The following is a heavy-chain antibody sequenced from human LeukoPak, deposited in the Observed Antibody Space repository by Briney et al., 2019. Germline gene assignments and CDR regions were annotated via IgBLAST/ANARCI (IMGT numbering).Heavy chain of an antibody. CDR3: ASADFWSGYGFDP. CDR1: GYTFTGYY. V-gene: IGHV1-2*02. Sequence: ASVKVSCKASGYTFTGYYMHWVRQAPGQGLEWMGWINPNSGGTNYAQKFQGRVTMTRDTSISTAYMELSRLRSDDTAVYCCASADFWSGYGFDPWGQGTLVTVSS. CDR2: INPNSGGT. J-gene: IGHJ5*02. D-gene: IGHD3-3*01.